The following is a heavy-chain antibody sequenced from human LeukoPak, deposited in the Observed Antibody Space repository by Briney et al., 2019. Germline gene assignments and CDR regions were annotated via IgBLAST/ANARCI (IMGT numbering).Heavy chain of an antibody. CDR3: VSFYETY. CDR2: INSDGSWT. D-gene: IGHD2/OR15-2a*01. CDR1: GFTFSSHW. J-gene: IGHJ4*02. V-gene: IGHV3-74*01. Sequence: GGSLRLSCAASGFTFSSHWMHWVRQAPGKGLVWVSRINSDGSWTSYADSVKGRFTISKDNAKNTVHLQMNSLRAEDTAVYYCVSFYETYWGRGTLVTVSS.